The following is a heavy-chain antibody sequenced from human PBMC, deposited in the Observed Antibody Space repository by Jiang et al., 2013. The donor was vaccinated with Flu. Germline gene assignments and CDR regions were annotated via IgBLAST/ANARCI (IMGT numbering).Heavy chain of an antibody. CDR1: GFNFSSYA. CDR2: ITNDAGRT. Sequence: RLSCSVSGFNFSSYAMQWVRQAPGKGLEYVSAITNDAGRTKYADSVKGRFTTSRDNSKSTLYLQMSRLRPEDTAVYYCVMAAYWGQGTLVTVSS. J-gene: IGHJ4*02. V-gene: IGHV3-64D*08. D-gene: IGHD5-24*01. CDR3: VMAAY.